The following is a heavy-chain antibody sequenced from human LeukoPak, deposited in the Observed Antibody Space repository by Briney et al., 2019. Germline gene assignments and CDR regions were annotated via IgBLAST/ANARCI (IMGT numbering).Heavy chain of an antibody. CDR3: ATEGGRRGFMVRGTKYYFDY. D-gene: IGHD3-10*01. J-gene: IGHJ4*02. CDR2: IYTSGST. V-gene: IGHV4-61*02. CDR1: GGSISSRPYY. Sequence: PSETLSLTCTVSGGSISSRPYYWGWIRQPAGKGLEWIGRIYTSGSTSYNPSLKSRVTISLDTSKNQFSLKLSSVTAADTAIYYCATEGGRRGFMVRGTKYYFDYWGQGTLDTVSS.